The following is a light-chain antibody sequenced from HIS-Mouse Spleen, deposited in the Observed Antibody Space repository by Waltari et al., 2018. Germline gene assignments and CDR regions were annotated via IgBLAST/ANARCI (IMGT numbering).Light chain of an antibody. V-gene: IGKV1-5*03. CDR2: KAS. CDR3: QQYNSYIFT. J-gene: IGKJ3*01. Sequence: DIQMTQSPSTLSASVGDRVTITCRASQSISSWLAWYEQKPGKAPKLLIYKASSLESGVPSRCSGSGSGTEFTLTSSSLQPDDFATYYRQQYNSYIFTFGPGTKVDI. CDR1: QSISSW.